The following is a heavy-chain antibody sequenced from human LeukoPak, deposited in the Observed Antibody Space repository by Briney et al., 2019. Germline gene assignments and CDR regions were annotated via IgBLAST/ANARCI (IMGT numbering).Heavy chain of an antibody. CDR2: IVSSGSTI. CDR3: ARVLGAGPFDY. CDR1: GFTFSSYD. V-gene: IGHV3-48*03. Sequence: GGSLRLSCAASGFTFSSYDMNWVRQAPGKGLEWVSYIVSSGSTIYYADSVKGRFTISRDNAKNSLYLQMYSLRADDTGVYFCARVLGAGPFDYWGQGTLVTVSS. D-gene: IGHD1-26*01. J-gene: IGHJ4*02.